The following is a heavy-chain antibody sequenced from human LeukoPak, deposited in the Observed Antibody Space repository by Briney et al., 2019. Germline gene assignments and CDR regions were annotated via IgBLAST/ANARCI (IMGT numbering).Heavy chain of an antibody. Sequence: GGSLRLSCAASGFTFSSYAMSWVRQAPGKGLEWVSGISGSGDNTYYADSVKGRFTISRGNSKNTLYVQVNSLGTEDTAAYYCAKGSYYGSSGSFYFDYWGQGTLVTVSS. CDR1: GFTFSSYA. CDR3: AKGSYYGSSGSFYFDY. D-gene: IGHD3-22*01. V-gene: IGHV3-23*01. CDR2: ISGSGDNT. J-gene: IGHJ4*02.